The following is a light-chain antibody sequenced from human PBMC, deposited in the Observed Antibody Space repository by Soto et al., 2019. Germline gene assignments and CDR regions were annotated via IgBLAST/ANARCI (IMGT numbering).Light chain of an antibody. V-gene: IGKV1-5*03. CDR3: QQYNSYLWT. Sequence: DIQISHSPSTLSASVGDRVTITCRASQSISSWLAWYQQKPGKAPKLLIYKASSLESGVPSRFSGSGSGTEFTLTISSLQPDDFATYYCQQYNSYLWTFGQGTKVDIK. CDR1: QSISSW. J-gene: IGKJ1*01. CDR2: KAS.